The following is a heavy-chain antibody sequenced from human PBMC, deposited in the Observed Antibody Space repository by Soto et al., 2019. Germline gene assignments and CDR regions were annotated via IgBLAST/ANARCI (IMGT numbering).Heavy chain of an antibody. CDR2: IKWDGGST. J-gene: IGHJ4*02. CDR3: VTERNIGVGNYFFEY. V-gene: IGHV3-43*01. Sequence: KGLEWISLIKWDGGSTYYADSVKGRFTISRDNRKNSLFLEMNSLTTEDTAFYYCVTERNIGVGNYFFEYRGQGSLVT. D-gene: IGHD2-2*01.